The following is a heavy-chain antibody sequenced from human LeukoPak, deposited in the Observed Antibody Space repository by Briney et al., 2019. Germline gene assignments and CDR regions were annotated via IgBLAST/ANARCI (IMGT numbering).Heavy chain of an antibody. CDR3: AASIAAPRGYYMDV. Sequence: SVKVSCKATGGTFSSYTISGVRQAPGQGLEWMGRIIPILGIANYAQKFQGRVTITADKSTSTAYMELSSPRSEDTAVYYCAASIAAPRGYYMDVWGKGTTVTVSS. CDR1: GGTFSSYT. V-gene: IGHV1-69*02. CDR2: IIPILGIA. J-gene: IGHJ6*03. D-gene: IGHD6-6*01.